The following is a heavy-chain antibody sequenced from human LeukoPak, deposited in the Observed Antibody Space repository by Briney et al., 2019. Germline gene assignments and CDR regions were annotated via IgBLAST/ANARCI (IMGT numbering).Heavy chain of an antibody. CDR3: ARVRGYSGYDVGY. CDR2: INPSGGST. D-gene: IGHD5-12*01. J-gene: IGHJ4*02. Sequence: ASVKVSCKASGYTFTNYYIHWVRQAPGQGLEWMGVINPSGGSTSYTQKFQGRVTMTRDMSTSTVYMELNSLRSEDTAVYYCARVRGYSGYDVGYWGQGTLVTVSS. CDR1: GYTFTNYY. V-gene: IGHV1-46*01.